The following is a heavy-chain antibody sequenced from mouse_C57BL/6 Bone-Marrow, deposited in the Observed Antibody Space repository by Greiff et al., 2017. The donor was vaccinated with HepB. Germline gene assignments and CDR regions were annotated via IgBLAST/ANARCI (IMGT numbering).Heavy chain of an antibody. CDR3: TTGLRRRTWFAY. J-gene: IGHJ3*01. Sequence: VQLQQSGAELVRPGASVKLSCTASGFNIKDDYMHWVKQRPEQGLEWIGWIDPENGDTEYASKFQGKATITADTSSNTAYLQLSSLTSEDTAVYYWTTGLRRRTWFAYWGQGTLVTVSA. CDR2: IDPENGDT. D-gene: IGHD2-2*01. V-gene: IGHV14-4*01. CDR1: GFNIKDDY.